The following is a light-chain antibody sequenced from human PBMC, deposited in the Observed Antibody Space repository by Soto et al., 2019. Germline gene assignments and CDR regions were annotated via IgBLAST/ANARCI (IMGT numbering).Light chain of an antibody. CDR2: DVS. CDR3: CSYAGVSTFV. V-gene: IGLV2-11*01. J-gene: IGLJ1*01. CDR1: SSVVGGYNH. Sequence: QSALTQPRSVSGSPGQSVTISCTGTSSVVGGYNHVSWYQQHPGKAPKLMISDVSKRPSGVSDRFSGSKSGSTASLTFSGLQAEDEADYFCCSYAGVSTFVFGTGTKVTDL.